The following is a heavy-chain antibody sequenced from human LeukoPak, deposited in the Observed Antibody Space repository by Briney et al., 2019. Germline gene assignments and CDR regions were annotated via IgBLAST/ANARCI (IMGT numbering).Heavy chain of an antibody. D-gene: IGHD3-3*01. J-gene: IGHJ5*02. CDR2: IYPGDSDT. V-gene: IGHV5-51*01. CDR1: GYSLTSYW. CDR3: ARTNFGVVPRWFDP. Sequence: GESLKISCKGSGYSLTSYWIGWVRQMPGKGLEWMGIIYPGDSDTRCSPPFQGQVTISADKSISTAYLQWSSLKASDTAMYYCARTNFGVVPRWFDPWGQGTLVTVSS.